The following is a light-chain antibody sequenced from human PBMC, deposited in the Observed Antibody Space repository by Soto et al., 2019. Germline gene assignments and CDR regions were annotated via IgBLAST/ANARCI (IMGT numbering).Light chain of an antibody. J-gene: IGKJ5*01. V-gene: IGKV3-11*01. CDR1: QGVSSY. CDR2: DAS. CDR3: QRRSNWPPTIT. Sequence: EIVLTQSPSTLSLSPGERATLSCRASQGVSSYLAWYQQKPGQAPRLLIYDASNMATGIPARFRGSGSGTDFALTIRIIEPEDFAVYYCQRRSNWPPTITFGRGTRLEIK.